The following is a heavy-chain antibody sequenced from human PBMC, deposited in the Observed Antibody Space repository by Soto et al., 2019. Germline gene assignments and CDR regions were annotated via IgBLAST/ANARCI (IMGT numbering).Heavy chain of an antibody. J-gene: IGHJ4*01. D-gene: IGHD4-17*01. CDR3: TTDSYMTNIIVRFDY. V-gene: IGHV3-15*07. CDR2: VKSKTDGGTT. Sequence: GGSLRLSCAASGFSFSSGWINWVRQAPGKGLEWVGRVKSKTDGGTTDFAAPVKGRFAISRADSKNTVYLEMNSLKTEDTAIYYCTTDSYMTNIIVRFDYWGHGTLVTVSS. CDR1: GFSFSSGW.